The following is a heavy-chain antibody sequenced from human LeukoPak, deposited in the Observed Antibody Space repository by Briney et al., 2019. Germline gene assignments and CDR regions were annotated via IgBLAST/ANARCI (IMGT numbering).Heavy chain of an antibody. CDR1: GFTFSSYA. CDR3: GHLNYDSSGYYRPAAFDI. J-gene: IGHJ3*02. CDR2: ISGSGGST. V-gene: IGHV3-23*01. Sequence: GGSLRLSCAASGFTFSSYAMSWVRQAPGKGLEWVSAISGSGGSTYYADSVKGRFTISRDNSKNTLYLQMNSLRAEDTAVYYCGHLNYDSSGYYRPAAFDIWGQGTMVTVSS. D-gene: IGHD3-22*01.